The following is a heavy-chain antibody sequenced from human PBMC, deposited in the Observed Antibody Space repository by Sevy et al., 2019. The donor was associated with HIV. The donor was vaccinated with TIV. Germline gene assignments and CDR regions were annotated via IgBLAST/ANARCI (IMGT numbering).Heavy chain of an antibody. Sequence: SETLSLTCTVSGGSISSSSYYWDWIRQPPGKGLEWIGTIYYSGSTYYYPSLKSRVTISVDTSKNQFSLKLSSVTAADTAVYYCARRASIAARPSYFDYWGQGTLVTVSS. CDR2: IYYSGST. V-gene: IGHV4-39*01. CDR3: ARRASIAARPSYFDY. CDR1: GGSISSSSYY. J-gene: IGHJ4*02. D-gene: IGHD6-6*01.